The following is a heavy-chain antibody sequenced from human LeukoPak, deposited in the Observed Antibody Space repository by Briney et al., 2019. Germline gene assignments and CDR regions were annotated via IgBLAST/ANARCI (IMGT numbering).Heavy chain of an antibody. D-gene: IGHD2-2*01. V-gene: IGHV1-2*02. J-gene: IGHJ6*03. CDR2: INPNSGGT. CDR3: ARGSSTRTRYYYMDV. CDR1: GYTFTGYY. Sequence: ASVKVSCKASGYTFTGYYMHWVRQAPGQGLEWMGWINPNSGGTNYAQKFQGRVTMTRDTSISTAYMELSRLRSDDTAVYYCARGSSTRTRYYYMDVWGKETTVTVSS.